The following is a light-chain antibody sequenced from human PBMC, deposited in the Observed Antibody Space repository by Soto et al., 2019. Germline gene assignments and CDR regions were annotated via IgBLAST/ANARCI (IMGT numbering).Light chain of an antibody. CDR1: QSISTY. V-gene: IGKV1-39*01. CDR2: AAS. CDR3: QQTYSTPRT. J-gene: IGKJ1*01. Sequence: DIQMTQSPSSLSASVGDRVTITCRASQSISTYLNWYQQRPGKAPKLLIYAASSLQSGVPARFSGSGTGTDFTLTINNLQPEDFATYYCQQTYSTPRTFGQGTRVEIK.